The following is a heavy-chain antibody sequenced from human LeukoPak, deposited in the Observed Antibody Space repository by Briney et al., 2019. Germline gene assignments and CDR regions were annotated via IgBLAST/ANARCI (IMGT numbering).Heavy chain of an antibody. D-gene: IGHD3-16*02. V-gene: IGHV3-23*01. CDR1: GFTFSSYA. CDR3: AIDRHRAYFDY. Sequence: GGSLRLSCAASGFTFSSYAMSWVRQAPGKGLEWVSAISGSGGSTYYADSVKGRFTISRDNSKNTLYLQMNSLRAEDTAVYSCAIDRHRAYFDYWGQGTLVTVSS. J-gene: IGHJ4*02. CDR2: ISGSGGST.